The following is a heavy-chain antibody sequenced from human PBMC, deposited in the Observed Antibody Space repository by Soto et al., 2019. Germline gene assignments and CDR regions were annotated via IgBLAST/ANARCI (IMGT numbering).Heavy chain of an antibody. CDR2: ITAFNGNT. V-gene: IGHV1-18*01. CDR1: GYTFTDYG. CDR3: ARISQSDFWSGYYYFFDY. Sequence: QVLLLQSGAEVEKPGASVKVSCKASGYTFTDYGISWVRQAPGQGLQWMGWITAFNGNTKYAQQFQGRVTMTTDTSTSTAYMELRSLESDDTAVYYCARISQSDFWSGYYYFFDYWGQGTPVTVSS. J-gene: IGHJ4*02. D-gene: IGHD3-3*01.